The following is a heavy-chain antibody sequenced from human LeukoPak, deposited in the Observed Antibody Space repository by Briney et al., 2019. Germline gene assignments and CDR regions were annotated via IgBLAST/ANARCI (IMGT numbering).Heavy chain of an antibody. CDR1: GYSFTTYW. CDR3: ARHGRDDGKNTLIITI. CDR2: FDPSDSYT. J-gene: IGHJ4*02. Sequence: PGESLKISCTGAGYSFTTYWISWVRQMPGKGLEWMGKFDPSDSYTNYSPSFQGHVTISADKSISTAYLQWSSLKASDTAIYYCARHGRDDGKNTLIITIWGQGTLVTVSS. V-gene: IGHV5-10-1*01. D-gene: IGHD3-3*01.